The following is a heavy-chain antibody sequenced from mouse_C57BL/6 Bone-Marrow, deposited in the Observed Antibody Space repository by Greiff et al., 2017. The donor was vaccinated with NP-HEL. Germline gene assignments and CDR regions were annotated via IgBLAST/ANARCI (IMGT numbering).Heavy chain of an antibody. J-gene: IGHJ2*01. D-gene: IGHD1-1*01. CDR2: IYPRSGNT. CDR1: GYTFTSYG. Sequence: QVQLQQSGAELARPGASVKLSCKASGYTFTSYGISWVKQRTGQGLEWIGEIYPRSGNTYYNEKFKGKATLTADKSSSTAFMELRSLTSEDSAVYFCARDIYYYGSSSYFDYWGQGTTLTVSS. V-gene: IGHV1-81*01. CDR3: ARDIYYYGSSSYFDY.